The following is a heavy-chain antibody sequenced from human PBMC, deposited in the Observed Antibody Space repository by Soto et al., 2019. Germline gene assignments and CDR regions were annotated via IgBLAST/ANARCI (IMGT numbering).Heavy chain of an antibody. CDR2: IYYSGST. D-gene: IGHD5-12*01. CDR3: ARRKGRDGYN. V-gene: IGHV4-39*01. CDR1: GGSISSSSYY. Sequence: QLQLQESGPGLVKPSETLSLTCTVSGGSISSSSYYWGWIRQPPGKGLEWIGSIYYSGSTYYNPSLKSRVTISVDTSKYQFSRKLRSVTAADTAVYYCARRKGRDGYNWGQGTLVTVSS. J-gene: IGHJ4*02.